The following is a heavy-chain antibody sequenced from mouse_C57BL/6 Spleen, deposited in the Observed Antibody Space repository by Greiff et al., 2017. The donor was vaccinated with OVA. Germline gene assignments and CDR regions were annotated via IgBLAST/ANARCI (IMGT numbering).Heavy chain of an antibody. CDR1: GFTFSSYA. V-gene: IGHV5-4*01. CDR3: ARDQGSYYSNPYYFDY. Sequence: EVKLVESGGGLVKPGGSLKLSCAASGFTFSSYAMSWVRQTPEKRLEWVATISDGGSYTYYPDNVKGRFTISRDNAKNNLYLQMSHLKSEDTAMYYCARDQGSYYSNPYYFDYGGKGTTLTVSS. CDR2: ISDGGSYT. D-gene: IGHD2-5*01. J-gene: IGHJ2*01.